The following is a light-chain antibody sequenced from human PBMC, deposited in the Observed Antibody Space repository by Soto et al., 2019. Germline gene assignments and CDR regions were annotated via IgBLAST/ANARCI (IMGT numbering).Light chain of an antibody. V-gene: IGKV1-12*01. J-gene: IGKJ2*01. CDR1: QDIRSW. CDR2: AAS. Sequence: DVLMTQSPSSVSASVGDRVTITCRTSQDIRSWLTWYQQKPGQAPKLLIYAASTLQNGFPSRFSGSGSGTDFPLTISGLQPEDFAPYYCQQANGFPHTVGQGTRLDI. CDR3: QQANGFPHT.